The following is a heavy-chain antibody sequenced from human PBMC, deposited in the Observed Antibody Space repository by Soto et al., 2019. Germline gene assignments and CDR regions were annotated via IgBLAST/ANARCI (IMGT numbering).Heavy chain of an antibody. J-gene: IGHJ4*02. Sequence: AGGSLRLSCAASGFTFSSYEMNWVRQAPGKGLEWVSYISSSGTIIYYADSVKGRFTISRDNAKNSLYLQMNSLRDEDTAVYYCVREQAIEYYYTSGTYSLDYWGQGTLVTVSS. D-gene: IGHD3-10*01. CDR3: VREQAIEYYYTSGTYSLDY. CDR1: GFTFSSYE. V-gene: IGHV3-48*03. CDR2: ISSSGTII.